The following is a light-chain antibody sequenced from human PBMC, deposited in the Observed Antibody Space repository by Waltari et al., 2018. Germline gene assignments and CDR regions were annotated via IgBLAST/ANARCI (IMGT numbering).Light chain of an antibody. CDR3: QQYNTRRT. Sequence: EIVMTQSPAALSVSPGERATLSCRTSQSVSSHLAWYRQKPGQAPRLLIYNASTRATGIPARFSGSGSGTEFILTISSLQSEDFAVYYCQQYNTRRTFGLGTKVEIK. V-gene: IGKV3-15*01. J-gene: IGKJ1*01. CDR2: NAS. CDR1: QSVSSH.